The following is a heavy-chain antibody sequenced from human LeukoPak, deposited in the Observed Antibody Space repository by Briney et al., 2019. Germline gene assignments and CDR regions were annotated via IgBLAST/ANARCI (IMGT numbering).Heavy chain of an antibody. D-gene: IGHD5-12*01. J-gene: IGHJ6*02. Sequence: SETLSLTRTVSGGSISSYYWSWIRQPPGKGLEWIGYIYYSGSTNYNPSLKSRVTISVDTSKNQFSLKLSSVTAADTAVYYCARDRYSGYDFYYGMDVWGQGTTVTVSS. CDR3: ARDRYSGYDFYYGMDV. CDR1: GGSISSYY. CDR2: IYYSGST. V-gene: IGHV4-59*01.